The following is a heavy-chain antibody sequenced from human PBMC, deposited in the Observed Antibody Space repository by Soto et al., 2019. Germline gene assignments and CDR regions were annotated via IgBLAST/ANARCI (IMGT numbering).Heavy chain of an antibody. Sequence: PGGSLRLSCAASGFTFSSYGMHWVRQAPGKGLEWVAVIWYDGSNKYYADSVKGRFTISRDNSKNTLYLQMNSLRAEDTAVYYCATQPHDYGVGCLDYWGLGTLLTVSS. V-gene: IGHV3-33*01. J-gene: IGHJ4*02. D-gene: IGHD4-17*01. CDR1: GFTFSSYG. CDR3: ATQPHDYGVGCLDY. CDR2: IWYDGSNK.